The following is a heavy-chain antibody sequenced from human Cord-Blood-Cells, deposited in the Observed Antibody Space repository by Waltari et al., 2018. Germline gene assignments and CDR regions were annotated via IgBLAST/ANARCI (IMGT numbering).Heavy chain of an antibody. V-gene: IGHV3-43*01. CDR1: GFTFDDYT. J-gene: IGHJ4*02. Sequence: EVQLVESGGVVVQPGGSLRLSCAASGFTFDDYTMHRVRQAPGKGLEWVSLISWDDGSTYYADSVKGRFTISRDNSKNSLYLQMNSLRTEDTALYYCAKDKGGSSSWFDYWGQGTLVTVSS. D-gene: IGHD6-13*01. CDR2: ISWDDGST. CDR3: AKDKGGSSSWFDY.